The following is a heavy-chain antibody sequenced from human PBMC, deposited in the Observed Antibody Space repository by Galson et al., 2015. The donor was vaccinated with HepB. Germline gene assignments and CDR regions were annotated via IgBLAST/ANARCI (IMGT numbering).Heavy chain of an antibody. Sequence: SLRLSCAASGFTFSDYYMSWIRQAPGKGLEWVSYISSSSSYTNYADSVKGRFTISRDNAKNSLYLQMNSLRAEDTAVYYCARVRLGYCSGGSCYSSAHNWFDPWGQGTLVTVSS. CDR3: ARVRLGYCSGGSCYSSAHNWFDP. CDR2: ISSSSSYT. D-gene: IGHD2-15*01. J-gene: IGHJ5*02. V-gene: IGHV3-11*06. CDR1: GFTFSDYY.